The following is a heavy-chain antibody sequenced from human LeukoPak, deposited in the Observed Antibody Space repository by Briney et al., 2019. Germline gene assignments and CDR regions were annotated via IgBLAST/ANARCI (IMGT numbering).Heavy chain of an antibody. CDR2: MSSGSSYI. Sequence: GGSLRLSCAASGFTFNSYSMNWVRQAPGKGLEWVSSMSSGSSYIYYADSVKGRFTISRDNAKNSLYLQMNSLRAEDTAVYYCASFIDYWGQGTLVTVSS. CDR1: GFTFNSYS. CDR3: ASFIDY. V-gene: IGHV3-21*01. J-gene: IGHJ4*02.